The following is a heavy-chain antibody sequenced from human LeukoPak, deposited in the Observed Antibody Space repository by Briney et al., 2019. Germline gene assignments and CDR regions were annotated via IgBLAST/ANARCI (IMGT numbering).Heavy chain of an antibody. CDR3: ARDRGDLEDY. J-gene: IGHJ4*02. CDR1: GYTFSSYA. Sequence: GGSLRLSCAASGYTFSSYAMHWVRQAPGKGLEWVAVISYDGSNKYYADSVKGRFTISRDNSKNTLYLQMNSLRAEDTAVYYCARDRGDLEDYWGQGTLVTVFS. CDR2: ISYDGSNK. V-gene: IGHV3-30*04. D-gene: IGHD3-16*01.